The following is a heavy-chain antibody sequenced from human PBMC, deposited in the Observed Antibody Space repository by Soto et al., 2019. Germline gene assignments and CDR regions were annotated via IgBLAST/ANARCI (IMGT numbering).Heavy chain of an antibody. J-gene: IGHJ3*02. V-gene: IGHV4-4*07. CDR1: GGSISSYY. Sequence: PSETLSLTCTVSGGSISSYYWSWIRQPAGKGLEWIGRIYTSGSTNYNPSLKSRVTMSVDTSKNQFSLNLSSVTAAADTAVYYCARDRITLANDAFDIWGQGIMVTVSS. CDR3: ARDRITLANDAFDI. CDR2: IYTSGST. D-gene: IGHD3-10*01.